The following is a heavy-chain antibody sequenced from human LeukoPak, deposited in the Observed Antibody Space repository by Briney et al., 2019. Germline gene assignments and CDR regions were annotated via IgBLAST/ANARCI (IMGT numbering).Heavy chain of an antibody. Sequence: ASVNVSCKASGYTCTGYDMRWVRQAPGQGHEWMGWINPNSGGTNYAQKFQGRVTMTRDTSISTAYMELSRLRSDDTAVYYCARVRTYSSSSLKWFDPWGQGTLVTVSS. D-gene: IGHD6-6*01. CDR1: GYTCTGYD. J-gene: IGHJ5*02. CDR3: ARVRTYSSSSLKWFDP. V-gene: IGHV1-2*02. CDR2: INPNSGGT.